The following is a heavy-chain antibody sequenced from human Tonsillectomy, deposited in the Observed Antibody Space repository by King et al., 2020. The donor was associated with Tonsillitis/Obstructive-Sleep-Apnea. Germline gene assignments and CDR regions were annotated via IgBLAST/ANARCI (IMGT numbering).Heavy chain of an antibody. CDR1: GITFNDAW. CDR2: IKSKTSGETT. CDR3: TTDVPTDIYPIDY. D-gene: IGHD2/OR15-2a*01. V-gene: IGHV3-15*01. J-gene: IGHJ4*02. Sequence: VQLVESGGGLVKPGESLRLSCSVPGITFNDAWLGWVRQAPGKGLEWVALIKSKTSGETTHYAAPVNGRFTISSDDSKKTIYLHMNSLKSEDTPIYYCTTDVPTDIYPIDYWGQGTLVTVSP.